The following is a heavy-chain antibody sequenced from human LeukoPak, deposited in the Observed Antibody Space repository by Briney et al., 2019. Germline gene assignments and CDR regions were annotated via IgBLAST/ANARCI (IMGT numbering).Heavy chain of an antibody. CDR2: LSGSGGST. V-gene: IGHV3-23*01. D-gene: IGHD6-19*01. Sequence: GGPLRLSCAASGFTFSSYAMSWVRQAPGKGLEWVSALSGSGGSTYYADSVKGRFTISRDNPKNTLYLQMNSLRAEDTAVYYCAKAPSIAVALYYFDYWGQGTLVTVSS. J-gene: IGHJ4*02. CDR3: AKAPSIAVALYYFDY. CDR1: GFTFSSYA.